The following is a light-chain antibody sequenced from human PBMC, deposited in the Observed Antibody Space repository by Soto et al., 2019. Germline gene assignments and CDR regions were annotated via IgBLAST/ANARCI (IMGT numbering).Light chain of an antibody. V-gene: IGLV2-14*01. J-gene: IGLJ3*02. Sequence: QSALTQPASVSGSPGQSITIPCSGRSSDLGGLNYVSWYQQHPGKVPKLIIYKVDNRPSGISDRFSASKSGNTASLTISGLQGEDEAHYYCSSYTTVPSPQWVFAGGTKLTVL. CDR3: SSYTTVPSPQWV. CDR2: KVD. CDR1: SSDLGGLNY.